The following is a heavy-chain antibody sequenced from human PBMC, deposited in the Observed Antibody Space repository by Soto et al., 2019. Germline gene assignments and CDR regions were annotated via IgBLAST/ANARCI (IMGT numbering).Heavy chain of an antibody. CDR2: IYYSGST. D-gene: IGHD4-17*01. CDR1: GGSISSSSYY. CDR3: ARGMTTVTTFDY. J-gene: IGHJ4*02. V-gene: IGHV4-39*07. Sequence: SETLSLTCTVSGGSISSSSYYWGWIRQPPGKGLEWIGSIYYSGSTYYNPPLKSRVTISVDRSKNQFSLKLSSVTAADTAVYYCARGMTTVTTFDYWGQGTLVTVSS.